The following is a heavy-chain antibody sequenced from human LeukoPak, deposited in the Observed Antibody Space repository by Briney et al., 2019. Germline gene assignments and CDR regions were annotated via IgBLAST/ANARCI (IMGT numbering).Heavy chain of an antibody. CDR3: ARDLSGYSYGVYYFDY. J-gene: IGHJ4*02. Sequence: SETLSLTCTVSGGSISSSSYYWGWIRQPPGKGLEWIGSIYYSGSTYYNPSLKSRVTISVDTSKNQFSLKLSSVTAADTAVYYCARDLSGYSYGVYYFDYWGQGTLVTVSS. V-gene: IGHV4-39*07. CDR1: GGSISSSSYY. CDR2: IYYSGST. D-gene: IGHD5-18*01.